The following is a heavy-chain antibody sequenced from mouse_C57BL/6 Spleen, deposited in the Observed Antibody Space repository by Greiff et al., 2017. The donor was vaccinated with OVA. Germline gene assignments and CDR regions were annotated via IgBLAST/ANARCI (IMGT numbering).Heavy chain of an antibody. J-gene: IGHJ3*01. CDR3: SRYGGDYFFAY. Sequence: EVQLQQSGPELVKPGASVKISCKASGYSFTDYNMNWVKQSHGKSLEWIGVINPNYGTTSYTQKFKGKATLTVDQSSSTAYMQLNRLTSEDPAVYCCSRYGGDYFFAYWGQGTLVTVSA. V-gene: IGHV1-39*01. CDR2: INPNYGTT. CDR1: GYSFTDYN. D-gene: IGHD2-13*01.